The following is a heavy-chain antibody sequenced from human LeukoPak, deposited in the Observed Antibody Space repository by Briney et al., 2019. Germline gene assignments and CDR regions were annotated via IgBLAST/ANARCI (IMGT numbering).Heavy chain of an antibody. Sequence: SETLSLTCAVYGGSFSGYYWSWIRQPPGKGLEWIGEINHSGSTNYNPSLKSRVTISVDTSKNQFSLKLSSVTAADTAVYYCAGVYSYGPWGQGTLVTVSS. CDR1: GGSFSGYY. V-gene: IGHV4-34*01. D-gene: IGHD5-18*01. J-gene: IGHJ5*02. CDR2: INHSGST. CDR3: AGVYSYGP.